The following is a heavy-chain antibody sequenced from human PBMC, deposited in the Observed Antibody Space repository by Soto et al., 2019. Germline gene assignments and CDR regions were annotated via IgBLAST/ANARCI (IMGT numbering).Heavy chain of an antibody. CDR2: IYYSGST. D-gene: IGHD1-26*01. V-gene: IGHV4-61*01. Sequence: PSETLSLTCTVSGGSVSSGSYYWSWIRQPPGKGLEWIGYIYYSGSTNYNPSLKSRVTISVDTSKNQFSLKLSSVTAADTAVYYCAALYFGSYYRGSEFDYWGQGTLVTVSS. CDR3: AALYFGSYYRGSEFDY. CDR1: GGSVSSGSYY. J-gene: IGHJ4*02.